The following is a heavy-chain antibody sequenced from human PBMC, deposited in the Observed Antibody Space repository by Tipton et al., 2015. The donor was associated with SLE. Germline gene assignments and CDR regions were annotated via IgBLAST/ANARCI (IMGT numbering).Heavy chain of an antibody. Sequence: TLSLTCAVYGGSFSGYYWSWIRQPPGKGLEWIGYIYYTGSTNYNPSLESRVTISVDTSKNQFSLKLSSVTAADTAVYYCARDIAAAGTNYFDYWGQGTLVTVSS. CDR2: IYYTGST. CDR3: ARDIAAAGTNYFDY. D-gene: IGHD6-13*01. CDR1: GGSFSGYY. J-gene: IGHJ4*02. V-gene: IGHV4-59*12.